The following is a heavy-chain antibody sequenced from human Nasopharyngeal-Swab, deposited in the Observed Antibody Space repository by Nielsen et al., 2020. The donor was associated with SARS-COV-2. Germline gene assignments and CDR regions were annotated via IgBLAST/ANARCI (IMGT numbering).Heavy chain of an antibody. J-gene: IGHJ4*02. V-gene: IGHV1-18*01. CDR1: GYTFTSFS. D-gene: IGHD3-10*01. Sequence: ALVKVSCKASGYTFTSFSISWVRQAPGQGLEWMGWISSYNGDTHYAHSLQDRITMTTDTSTSTAYLELRSLRSDDTAMYYCATAYGSVSSPEYWGQGTLVTVSS. CDR2: ISSYNGDT. CDR3: ATAYGSVSSPEY.